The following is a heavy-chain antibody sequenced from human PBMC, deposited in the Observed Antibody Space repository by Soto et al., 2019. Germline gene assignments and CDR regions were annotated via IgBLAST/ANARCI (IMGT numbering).Heavy chain of an antibody. J-gene: IGHJ4*02. CDR1: GYTFTSYD. CDR2: MNPNSGNT. V-gene: IGHV1-8*01. CDR3: ARGRNTVPLD. D-gene: IGHD4-17*01. Sequence: ASVKVSCKASGYTFTSYDINWVRQATGQGLEWMGWMNPNSGNTGCAQKFQGRVTMTRNTSISTAYMELSSLRSEDTAVYYCARGRNTVPLDWGQGTLVTVYS.